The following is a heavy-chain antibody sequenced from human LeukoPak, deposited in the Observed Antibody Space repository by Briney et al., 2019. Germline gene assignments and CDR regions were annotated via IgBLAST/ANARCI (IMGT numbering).Heavy chain of an antibody. J-gene: IGHJ4*02. Sequence: GGSLRLSCAASGFTFSSYAMHWVRQAPGKGLEWVAVISYDGSNKYYAVSVKGRFTISRDNSKNTLYVQMNSLRGEDTAVYYCARGQRDIVVVTAPYYFDYWGQGTLVTVSS. CDR2: ISYDGSNK. V-gene: IGHV3-30-3*01. CDR3: ARGQRDIVVVTAPYYFDY. CDR1: GFTFSSYA. D-gene: IGHD2-21*02.